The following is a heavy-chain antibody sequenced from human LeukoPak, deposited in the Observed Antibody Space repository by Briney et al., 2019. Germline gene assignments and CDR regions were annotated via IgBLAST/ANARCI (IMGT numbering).Heavy chain of an antibody. Sequence: AGGSLRLSCAASGFTFSSYGMHWVRQAPGKGLEWVAVISYDGSNKYYADSVKGRFTISRDNSKNTLYLQMNSLRAEDTAVYYCARAYCGGDCYSSWFDPWGQGTLVTVSS. V-gene: IGHV3-30*03. CDR2: ISYDGSNK. D-gene: IGHD2-21*02. CDR3: ARAYCGGDCYSSWFDP. J-gene: IGHJ5*02. CDR1: GFTFSSYG.